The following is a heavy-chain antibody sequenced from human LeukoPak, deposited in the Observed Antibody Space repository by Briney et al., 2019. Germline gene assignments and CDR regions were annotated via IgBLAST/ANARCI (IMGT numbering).Heavy chain of an antibody. CDR3: ARRPDSGYDPRNDDAFDI. CDR1: GGSISSYY. Sequence: SETLSLTCTVSGGSISSYYWSWIRQPPGKGLEWIGYIYYSGSTNYNPSLKSRVTISVDTSKNQFFLKLSSVTAADTAVYYCARRPDSGYDPRNDDAFDIWGQGTMVTVSS. V-gene: IGHV4-59*08. D-gene: IGHD5-12*01. CDR2: IYYSGST. J-gene: IGHJ3*02.